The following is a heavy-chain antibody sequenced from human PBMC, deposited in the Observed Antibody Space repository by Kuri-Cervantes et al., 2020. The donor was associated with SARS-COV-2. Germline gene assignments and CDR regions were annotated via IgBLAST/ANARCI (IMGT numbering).Heavy chain of an antibody. CDR1: GFTFSSYW. CDR2: IKQDGSEK. CDR3: TTLIDY. V-gene: IGHV3-7*03. Sequence: GESLKISCAASGFTFSSYWMSWVRQAPGKGPEWVANIKQDGSEKYYVDSVKGRFTISRDNAKNSLYLQMNSLKTEDTAVYYCTTLIDYWGQGALVTVSS. J-gene: IGHJ4*02.